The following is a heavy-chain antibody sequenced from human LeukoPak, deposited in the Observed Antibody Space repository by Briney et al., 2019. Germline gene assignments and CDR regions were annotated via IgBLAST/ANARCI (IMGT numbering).Heavy chain of an antibody. Sequence: PGGSLRLSCAASGFTFSSYAMSWVRQAPGKGLEWVSGISYNGGSTYYADSVKGRFAIYRDNSKNTLFLQMNSLRAEDTAVYYCAKLPVSYSSGWSNFDYWGQGTLVTVSS. CDR3: AKLPVSYSSGWSNFDY. V-gene: IGHV3-23*01. CDR2: ISYNGGST. CDR1: GFTFSSYA. J-gene: IGHJ4*02. D-gene: IGHD6-19*01.